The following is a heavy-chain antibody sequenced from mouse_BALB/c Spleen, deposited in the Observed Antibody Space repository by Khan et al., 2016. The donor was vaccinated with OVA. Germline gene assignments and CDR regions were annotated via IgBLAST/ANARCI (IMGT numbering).Heavy chain of an antibody. Sequence: QVQLQQSRAELAKPGASVKMSCKASGYTFTSYWMHWVKQRPGQGLEWIGYINPTSGYTDYNEKFKDKATLSADNSSSTAYMQLSSLTSEDAAVYYCARGRMDCWGQGTTLTVSS. CDR2: INPTSGYT. V-gene: IGHV1-7*01. CDR3: ARGRMDC. D-gene: IGHD1-1*01. J-gene: IGHJ2*01. CDR1: GYTFTSYW.